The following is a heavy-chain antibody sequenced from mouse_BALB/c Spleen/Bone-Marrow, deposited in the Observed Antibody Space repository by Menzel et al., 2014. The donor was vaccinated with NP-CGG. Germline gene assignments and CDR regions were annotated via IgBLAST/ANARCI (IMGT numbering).Heavy chain of an antibody. CDR2: IYPGSGST. J-gene: IGHJ3*01. V-gene: IGHV1-55*01. CDR3: ARFSQLGLLAY. CDR1: GYNFTSYW. D-gene: IGHD3-1*01. Sequence: QVQLQQSGVELVKPGTSVKLSCKASGYNFTSYWINWVKLRPGQGLEWIGDIYPGSGSTSYNEKFKSKATLTVDTSSSTAYMQLSSLASEDSALYYCARFSQLGLLAYWGQGTLVTVSA.